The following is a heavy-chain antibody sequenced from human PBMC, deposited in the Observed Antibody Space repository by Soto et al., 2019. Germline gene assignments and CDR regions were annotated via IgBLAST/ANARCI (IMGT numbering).Heavy chain of an antibody. CDR2: IYYSGST. CDR3: ARPPRGAATVTSVITWFDP. Sequence: QLQLQESGPGLVKPSETLSLTCTVSGGSISSSSSYWGWIRQPPGKGLEWIGYIYYSGSTNYNPSLTSRVTISVDTSKNRFSLKLNSVTAADTAVYYCARPPRGAATVTSVITWFDPWGQGALVTVSS. J-gene: IGHJ5*02. V-gene: IGHV4-39*01. CDR1: GGSISSSSSY. D-gene: IGHD4-17*01.